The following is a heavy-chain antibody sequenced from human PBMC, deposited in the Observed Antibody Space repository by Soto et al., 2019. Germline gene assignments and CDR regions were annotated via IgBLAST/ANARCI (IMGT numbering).Heavy chain of an antibody. CDR2: MSGDGRT. D-gene: IGHD6-19*01. J-gene: IGHJ4*02. CDR1: GFTFSDSV. V-gene: IGHV3-23*01. CDR3: FSGWYREADY. Sequence: PGGSLRLSCVGSGFTFSDSVMAWVRQAPGKGLEWLSVMSGDGRTRYALSVTGRFTISRDNSKNTLYLQMNSLRAEDTAVYYCFSGWYREADYWGQGTLVTVSS.